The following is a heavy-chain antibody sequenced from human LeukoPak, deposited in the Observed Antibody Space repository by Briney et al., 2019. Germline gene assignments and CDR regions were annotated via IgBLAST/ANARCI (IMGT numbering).Heavy chain of an antibody. J-gene: IGHJ5*02. CDR3: ARGAGSGGSCDH. CDR2: ISSGGTPQ. V-gene: IGHV3-30*03. CDR1: GFTFSDYA. D-gene: IGHD2-15*01. Sequence: GGSLRLSCAASGFTFSDYAMHWVRQAPGKGPEWVAVISSGGTPQYYGDSVKGRFTVSRDSSKDTLYLHLNNVRTEDTAVYYCARGAGSGGSCDHWGQGTLVTVSS.